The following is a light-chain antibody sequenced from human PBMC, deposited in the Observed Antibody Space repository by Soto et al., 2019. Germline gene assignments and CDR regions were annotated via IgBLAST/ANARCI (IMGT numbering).Light chain of an antibody. CDR3: SSYSTSFFYV. V-gene: IGLV2-14*01. J-gene: IGLJ1*01. Sequence: QSALTQPASVSGSPGQSITVSCTGTSSDVGAYNYVSWYQQHPGEAPKLIIYGVTNRPSGVYYRFSGSKSDYTASLTISGLQAEDEADYYCSSYSTSFFYVFGTGTKVTVL. CDR2: GVT. CDR1: SSDVGAYNY.